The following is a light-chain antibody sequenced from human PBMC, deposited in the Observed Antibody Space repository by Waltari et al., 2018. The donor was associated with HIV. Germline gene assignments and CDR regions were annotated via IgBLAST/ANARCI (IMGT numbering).Light chain of an antibody. J-gene: IGLJ2*01. Sequence: SYELTQPPSVSVSPGQPARIPCPGDALPKQYASWYQQKPGQAPVLVIYKDTGRPSGIPERFSGSSSGTTVTFTISGVQAEDEADYYCQSADSSGTVVFGGGTKLTVL. CDR2: KDT. V-gene: IGLV3-25*03. CDR1: ALPKQY. CDR3: QSADSSGTVV.